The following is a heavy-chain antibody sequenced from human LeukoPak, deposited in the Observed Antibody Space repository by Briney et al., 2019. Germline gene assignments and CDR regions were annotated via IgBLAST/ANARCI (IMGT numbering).Heavy chain of an antibody. D-gene: IGHD6-25*01. J-gene: IGHJ4*02. V-gene: IGHV3-7*03. CDR1: GFSFNNYR. Sequence: GGSLRLSCAASGFSFNNYRMTWVRQAPGKGLEWVANIKQDGSEKQYVDSVKGRFAISRDNAKKSLYLQINTLRAEDTAVYYCVRGPHIAATSYWGQGTLVTVSS. CDR3: VRGPHIAATSY. CDR2: IKQDGSEK.